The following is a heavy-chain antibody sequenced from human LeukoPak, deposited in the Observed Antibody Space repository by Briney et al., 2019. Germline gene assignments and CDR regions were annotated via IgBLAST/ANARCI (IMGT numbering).Heavy chain of an antibody. Sequence: PGGSLRLSCAASGFAFSNFAMSWVRQAPGKGLEWVSAMSGSGGSTYYADSVKGRFTISRDNSKNTLYLQMNSLRAEDTAVYYCAKGPLHYGSGSLYFVDYWGQGTLVTVSS. CDR3: AKGPLHYGSGSLYFVDY. V-gene: IGHV3-23*01. J-gene: IGHJ4*02. CDR2: MSGSGGST. D-gene: IGHD3-10*01. CDR1: GFAFSNFA.